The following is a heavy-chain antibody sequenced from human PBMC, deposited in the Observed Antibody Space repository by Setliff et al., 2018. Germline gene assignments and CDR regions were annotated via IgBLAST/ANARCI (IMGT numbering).Heavy chain of an antibody. J-gene: IGHJ2*01. CDR2: IYYSGST. CDR1: GGSISTYH. V-gene: IGHV4-59*08. D-gene: IGHD3-22*01. CDR3: ARHHAQYYSDSSGYYYEDWYFDL. Sequence: PSETLSLTCNVSGGSISTYHWSWIRQPPGKRLEYIGYIYYSGSTNYNPSLKSRVTISVDTSKNQFSLKLNSVTAADTAVYYCARHHAQYYSDSSGYYYEDWYFDLWGRGTLVTVSS.